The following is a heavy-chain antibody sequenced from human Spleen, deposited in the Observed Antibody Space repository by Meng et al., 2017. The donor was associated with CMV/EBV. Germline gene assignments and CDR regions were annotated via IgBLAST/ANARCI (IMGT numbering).Heavy chain of an antibody. D-gene: IGHD3-16*01. CDR2: IQVIGHT. J-gene: IGHJ4*02. V-gene: IGHV4-4*07. CDR3: AGSRPGGGACDY. Sequence: QLQLQESGPRLVKSSEPLSLTCIVSGASIKNYNWNWVRQPAGQGLEWIGLIQVIGHTVYNPSLKSRVTVSLDASKSQFSLTLNSVTAADTATYYCAGSRPGGGACDYWGQGILVTVSS. CDR1: GASIKNYN.